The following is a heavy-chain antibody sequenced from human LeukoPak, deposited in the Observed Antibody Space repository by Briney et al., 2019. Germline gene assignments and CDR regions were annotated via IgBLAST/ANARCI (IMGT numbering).Heavy chain of an antibody. CDR1: GGSISSNGYY. CDR3: ARHEYSGSYYGLSWFDP. Sequence: SETLSLTCTVSGGSISSNGYYWGWIRQPPGKGLEWIASIYYSGSTYYNPSLKGRVTISVDTSKNQLSLKLSSLTAADTAVYYCARHEYSGSYYGLSWFDPWGQGTLVTVSS. V-gene: IGHV4-39*01. J-gene: IGHJ5*02. CDR2: IYYSGST. D-gene: IGHD1-26*01.